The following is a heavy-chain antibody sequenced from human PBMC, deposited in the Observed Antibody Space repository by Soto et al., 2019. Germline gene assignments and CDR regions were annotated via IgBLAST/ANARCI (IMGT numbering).Heavy chain of an antibody. D-gene: IGHD3-10*01. CDR2: IYWNDDK. V-gene: IGHV2-5*01. J-gene: IGHJ6*02. CDR1: WFSLITSGVG. Sequence: XGPTLVNPTQTLPLTCTFSWFSLITSGVGVGWIRQPPGKALEWLALIYWNDDKRYSPSLKSRLTITKDTSKNQVVLTMTNMDPVDTATYYCAHRGRGSGSLGEKLYYYGMDVWAQGTTVTVSS. CDR3: AHRGRGSGSLGEKLYYYGMDV.